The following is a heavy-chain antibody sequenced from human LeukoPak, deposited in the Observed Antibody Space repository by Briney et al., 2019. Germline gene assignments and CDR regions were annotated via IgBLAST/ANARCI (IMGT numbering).Heavy chain of an antibody. Sequence: PGGYLRRYGAASSFTFSSFSMNWVRPTPGQGLEWVSYISTSIDTIYYADSVKGRFSVSRDNAKNSLYLQMDSLRAEDTAVYYCVRGRMDHWGQGALVTVSS. J-gene: IGHJ4*02. CDR1: SFTFSSFS. CDR2: ISTSIDTI. CDR3: VRGRMDH. V-gene: IGHV3-48*04.